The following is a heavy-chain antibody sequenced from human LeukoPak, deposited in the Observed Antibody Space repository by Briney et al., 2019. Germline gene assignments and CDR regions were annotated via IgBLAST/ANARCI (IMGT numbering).Heavy chain of an antibody. D-gene: IGHD1-1*01. Sequence: SGPTLVNPTQTLTLTCTLSGFSLSTSEMRVSWIRQPPGKALEWLARIDWNDDKFDSTSLKTRLTISKDTSKNQVVLTMTNMDLVDTATYYCARMGNDGSLEYWGQGTLVTVSS. V-gene: IGHV2-70*04. CDR3: ARMGNDGSLEY. CDR2: IDWNDDK. J-gene: IGHJ4*02. CDR1: GFSLSTSEMR.